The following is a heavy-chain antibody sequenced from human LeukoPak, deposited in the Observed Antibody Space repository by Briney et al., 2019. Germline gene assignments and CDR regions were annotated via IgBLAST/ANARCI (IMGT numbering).Heavy chain of an antibody. V-gene: IGHV3-23*01. D-gene: IGHD1-26*01. J-gene: IGHJ4*02. CDR2: ISGSGAKT. CDR1: GFTFSTYA. CDR3: AKEYSGSFSPYPSYFDY. Sequence: GGSLRLSCAASGFTFSTYAMNWVRQAPGKGLEWVSAISGSGAKTYYADFVKGRFTISRDNSKNTLYLQMNSLRAEDTAVYYCAKEYSGSFSPYPSYFDYWGQGTLVTVSS.